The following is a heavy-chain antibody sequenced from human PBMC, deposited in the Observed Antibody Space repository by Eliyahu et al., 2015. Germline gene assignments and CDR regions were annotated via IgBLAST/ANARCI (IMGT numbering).Heavy chain of an antibody. CDR3: ARDSVSPDWYFDV. V-gene: IGHV4-59*11. J-gene: IGHJ2*01. Sequence: QVQLQESGPGLVKPSETLSLTCAVSGGFMSGHTWNWIRHPPGKRLEWIGYFLHTGDINHNPSFKSRVSISVDMSKNQFSLNLTSVTAADTAVYYCARDSVSPDWYFDVWGRGILVTVSA. CDR2: FLHTGDI. CDR1: GGFMSGHT. D-gene: IGHD3-16*01.